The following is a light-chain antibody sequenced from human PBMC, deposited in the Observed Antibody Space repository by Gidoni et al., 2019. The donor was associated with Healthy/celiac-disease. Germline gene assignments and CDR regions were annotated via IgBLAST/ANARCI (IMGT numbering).Light chain of an antibody. V-gene: IGKV3-11*01. CDR2: DAS. J-gene: IGKJ4*01. CDR3: QQRSNWPPGGLT. CDR1: QSVSSY. Sequence: EIVLTQSPATLSLSPGERATLSCRASQSVSSYLAWYQQKPGQAPRLLIYDASNRATGIPARFSGSGSGTDFTLTISSREPEDFAVYYCQQRSNWPPGGLTFXGXTKVEIK.